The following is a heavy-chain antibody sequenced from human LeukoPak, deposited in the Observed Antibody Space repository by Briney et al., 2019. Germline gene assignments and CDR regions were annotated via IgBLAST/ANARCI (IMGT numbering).Heavy chain of an antibody. V-gene: IGHV4-4*07. J-gene: IGHJ6*03. Sequence: PSETLSLTCTVSGGSISSYYWSWIRQPARKGLEWIGRIYTSGSTNYNPSLKSRVTISVDTSKNQFSLKLSSVTAADTAVYYCAREGTAMAPKAVYYYYYMDVWGKGTTVTISS. CDR2: IYTSGST. D-gene: IGHD5-18*01. CDR3: AREGTAMAPKAVYYYYYMDV. CDR1: GGSISSYY.